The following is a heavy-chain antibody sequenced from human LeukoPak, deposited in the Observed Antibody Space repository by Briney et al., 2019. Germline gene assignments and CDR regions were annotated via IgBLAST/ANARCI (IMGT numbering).Heavy chain of an antibody. CDR1: GGSFSGYY. V-gene: IGHV4-34*01. D-gene: IGHD5-18*01. J-gene: IGHJ6*03. CDR2: INHSGST. Sequence: SETLSLTCAVYGGSFSGYYWSWIRQPPGKGLEWIGEINHSGSTNYNPSLKSRVTISVDTSKNQFSLKLSSVTAADTAVYYCARLLGSEYSYGYNYYYMDVWGKGTTVTISS. CDR3: ARLLGSEYSYGYNYYYMDV.